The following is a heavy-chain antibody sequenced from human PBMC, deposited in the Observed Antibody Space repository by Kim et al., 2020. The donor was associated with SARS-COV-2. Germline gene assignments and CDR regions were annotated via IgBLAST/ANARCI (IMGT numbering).Heavy chain of an antibody. D-gene: IGHD1-26*01. Sequence: TNYAQKVQGRVTMTRDTSTSTVYMELSSLRSGDTAVYYCTRYSGRNPFDYWGQGTLVTVSS. V-gene: IGHV1-46*01. J-gene: IGHJ4*02. CDR2: T. CDR3: TRYSGRNPFDY.